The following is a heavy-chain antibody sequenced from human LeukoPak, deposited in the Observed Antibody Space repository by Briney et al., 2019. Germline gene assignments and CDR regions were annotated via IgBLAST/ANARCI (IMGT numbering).Heavy chain of an antibody. J-gene: IGHJ4*02. CDR2: ISSSGSTI. CDR3: AKDTVTREGYFDY. D-gene: IGHD4-17*01. Sequence: GGSLRLSCAASGFTFSSYEMNWVRQAPGKGLEWVSYISSSGSTIYYADSVKGRFTISRDNSKNTLYLQVNSLRAEDTAVYYCAKDTVTREGYFDYWGQGTLVTVSS. CDR1: GFTFSSYE. V-gene: IGHV3-48*03.